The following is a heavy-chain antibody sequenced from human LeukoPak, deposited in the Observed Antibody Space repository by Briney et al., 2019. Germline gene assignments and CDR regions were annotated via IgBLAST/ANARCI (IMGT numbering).Heavy chain of an antibody. CDR1: GFTISSYN. CDR2: ISRSSSTI. Sequence: GGSLRLSCAASGFTISSYNMNWVRQAPGKGLEWVSYISRSSSTIHYADSVKGRFTISRDNAKNSLYLQMSSLRDEDTAVYYCARAPAHYDSSGYFDYWGQGTLVTVSS. V-gene: IGHV3-48*02. CDR3: ARAPAHYDSSGYFDY. D-gene: IGHD3-22*01. J-gene: IGHJ4*02.